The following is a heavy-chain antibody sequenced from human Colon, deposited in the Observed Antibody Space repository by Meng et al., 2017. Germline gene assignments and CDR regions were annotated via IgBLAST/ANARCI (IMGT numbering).Heavy chain of an antibody. Sequence: SETLSLTCTVSGGSISSVGFYWTWIRQLPGTGLEWIGYISYSGSTYYNPSLKSRFTISVDTSKNQFSLEVTSMTAADAAVYYCAREMSGTDWYFDLWGRGALVTVSS. CDR2: ISYSGST. D-gene: IGHD1-26*01. V-gene: IGHV4-31*03. CDR1: GGSISSVGFY. CDR3: AREMSGTDWYFDL. J-gene: IGHJ2*01.